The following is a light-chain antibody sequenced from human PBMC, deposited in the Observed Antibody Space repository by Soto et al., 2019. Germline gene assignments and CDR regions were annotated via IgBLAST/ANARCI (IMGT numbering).Light chain of an antibody. CDR2: AAS. J-gene: IGKJ4*01. CDR1: QGISSY. Sequence: AIRMTQSPSSLSASTGDRVTITCRASQGISSYLAWYQQKPGKAPNLLIYAASSLHSGVPSRFSGSGSGTDFTLTISSLQPEDFATYYCQQANSFPLTFGGGTKVDI. V-gene: IGKV1-8*01. CDR3: QQANSFPLT.